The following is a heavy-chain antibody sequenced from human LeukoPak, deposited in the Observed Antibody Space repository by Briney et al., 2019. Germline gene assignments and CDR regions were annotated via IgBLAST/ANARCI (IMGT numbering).Heavy chain of an antibody. Sequence: SETLSLTCTVSGGSISSSSYYWGWIRQPPGKGLEWIGSIYYSGSTYYNPSLKSRVTISVDTSKNQFSLKLSSVTAADTAVYYCARLQGYSSSWYPGYWGQGTLVTVSS. CDR2: IYYSGST. CDR3: ARLQGYSSSWYPGY. D-gene: IGHD6-13*01. V-gene: IGHV4-39*01. CDR1: GGSISSSSYY. J-gene: IGHJ4*02.